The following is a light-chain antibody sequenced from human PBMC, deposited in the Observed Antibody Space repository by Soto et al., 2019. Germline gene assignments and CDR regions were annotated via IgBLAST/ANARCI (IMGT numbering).Light chain of an antibody. Sequence: QSVLTQAPSASGTPGQRVTFSCSGGHSNLGSNPVNWYQQQLPGTAPKLLIYSNDRRPSGVPDRFSGSKSGTSASLAISGLQSEDEATYYCSSYTSSSTLFGGGTKLTVL. CDR1: HSNLGSNP. V-gene: IGLV1-44*01. J-gene: IGLJ2*01. CDR2: SND. CDR3: SSYTSSSTL.